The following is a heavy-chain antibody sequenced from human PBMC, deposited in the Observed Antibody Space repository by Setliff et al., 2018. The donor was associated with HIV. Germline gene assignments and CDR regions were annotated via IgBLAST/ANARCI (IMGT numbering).Heavy chain of an antibody. V-gene: IGHV3-48*04. CDR3: AREATPRHSSGWVYFDY. J-gene: IGHJ4*02. CDR1: GFSFSDTFNGYG. CDR2: ITGSGDTI. D-gene: IGHD6-19*01. Sequence: GGSLRLSCTASGFSFSDTFNGYGLTWVRQAPGKGLEWVATITGSGDTIYYADSVKGRFTMSRDNAKDSVYLQMNTLRVEDTAVYYCAREATPRHSSGWVYFDYWGQGMMVTVSS.